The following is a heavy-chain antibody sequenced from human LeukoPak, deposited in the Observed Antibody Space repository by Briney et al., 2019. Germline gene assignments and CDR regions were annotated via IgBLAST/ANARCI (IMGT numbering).Heavy chain of an antibody. V-gene: IGHV3-30*18. CDR3: AKDQSSSSWYGFDY. J-gene: IGHJ4*02. Sequence: PGRSLRLSCAASGFTLSSYGMHWVRQAPGKGLEWVAVISYDGSRKYYADSVKGRFTISRDDSKSTLYLEMNSLRTEDTAMYYCAKDQSSSSWYGFDYWGQGSLVSVSS. D-gene: IGHD6-13*01. CDR2: ISYDGSRK. CDR1: GFTLSSYG.